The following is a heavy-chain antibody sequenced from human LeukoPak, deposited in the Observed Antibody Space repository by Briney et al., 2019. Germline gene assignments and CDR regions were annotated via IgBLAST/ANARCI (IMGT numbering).Heavy chain of an antibody. CDR1: GGTFSSYA. J-gene: IGHJ4*02. Sequence: ASVKVSCXASGGTFSSYAISWVRQAPGQGLEWMGRIIPIFGTANYAQKFQGRVTITTDESTSTAYMELSSLRSEDTAVYYCARMTTVTTGFDYWGQGTLVTVSS. V-gene: IGHV1-69*05. CDR3: ARMTTVTTGFDY. CDR2: IIPIFGTA. D-gene: IGHD4-17*01.